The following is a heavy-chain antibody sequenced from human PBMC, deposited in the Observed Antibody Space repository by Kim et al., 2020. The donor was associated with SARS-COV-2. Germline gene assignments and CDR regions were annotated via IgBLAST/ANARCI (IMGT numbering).Heavy chain of an antibody. J-gene: IGHJ5*01. CDR1: GGSISSATYF. CDR2: ISYSGNT. D-gene: IGHD3-22*01. Sequence: SETLSLTCTVSGGSISSATYFWGWIRQPPGRGLEWIGSISYSGNTYYNPSLKRRVTIAIDTSKNQFPLKLSSVSAADTAVYYCASPEGYYYHRFESWGQGALVTVSS. V-gene: IGHV4-39*01. CDR3: ASPEGYYYHRFES.